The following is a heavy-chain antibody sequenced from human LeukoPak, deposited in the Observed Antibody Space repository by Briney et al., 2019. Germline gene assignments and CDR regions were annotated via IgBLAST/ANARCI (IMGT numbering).Heavy chain of an antibody. V-gene: IGHV3-66*01. D-gene: IGHD3-22*01. J-gene: IGHJ4*02. CDR1: GFTVSSNY. CDR2: IYSGGST. Sequence: GGSLRLSCAASGFTVSSNYMSWVRQAPGKGLEWVSVIYSGGSTYYADSVKGRFTISRDNSKNTLYLQMNSLRAEDTAVYYCAREGDYYDSSGYYHDYWGQGTLVTVSS. CDR3: AREGDYYDSSGYYHDY.